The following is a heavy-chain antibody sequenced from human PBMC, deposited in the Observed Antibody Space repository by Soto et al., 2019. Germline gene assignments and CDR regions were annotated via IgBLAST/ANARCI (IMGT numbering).Heavy chain of an antibody. V-gene: IGHV4-4*02. J-gene: IGHJ4*02. D-gene: IGHD3-3*01. CDR2: IYHSGST. Sequence: SETLSLTCAVSGGSISSSNWWSWVRQPPGKGLEWIGEIYHSGSTNYNPSLKRRVTISVDKSKNQFSLKLSSVTAADTAVYYCARVVLGTIREWPAYFDYWGQGTLVTVSS. CDR1: GGSISSSNW. CDR3: ARVVLGTIREWPAYFDY.